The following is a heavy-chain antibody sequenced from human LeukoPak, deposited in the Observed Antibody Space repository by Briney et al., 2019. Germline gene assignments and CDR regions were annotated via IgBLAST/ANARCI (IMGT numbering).Heavy chain of an antibody. D-gene: IGHD6-13*01. V-gene: IGHV3-74*01. CDR2: INSDGSNT. CDR3: ARVNYIADY. Sequence: GGSLRLSCAASGFTFSSYWMHWVHQAPGKGLVWVSRINSDGSNTDYADSVKGRFTISRDNAKNTLFLQMNSLGAEDTAVYYCARVNYIADYWGQGTLVTVSS. CDR1: GFTFSSYW. J-gene: IGHJ4*02.